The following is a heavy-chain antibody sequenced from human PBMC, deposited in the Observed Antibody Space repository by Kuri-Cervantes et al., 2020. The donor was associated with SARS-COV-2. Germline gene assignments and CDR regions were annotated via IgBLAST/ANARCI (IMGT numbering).Heavy chain of an antibody. Sequence: ETLSLTCAASGFTFSGHWIHWVRQAPGKGLVWVSRINPDGSYTNNADSVKGRFTLSRDNAKNMLYLQMNSLRAEDTAVYYCAKDYYGSGFTAWDYWGQGTLVTVSS. CDR2: INPDGSYT. CDR1: GFTFSGHW. D-gene: IGHD3-10*01. CDR3: AKDYYGSGFTAWDY. J-gene: IGHJ4*02. V-gene: IGHV3-74*01.